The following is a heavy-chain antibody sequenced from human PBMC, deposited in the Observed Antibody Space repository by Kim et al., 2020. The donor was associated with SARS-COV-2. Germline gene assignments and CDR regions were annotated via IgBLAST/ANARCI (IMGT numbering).Heavy chain of an antibody. Sequence: MKKYYADSLKVRFTISRDDSKKMLYLQMKNLRAEDTAVYYCAREFDPWGQGTLVTVSS. J-gene: IGHJ5*02. CDR2: MKK. CDR3: AREFDP. V-gene: IGHV3-33*01.